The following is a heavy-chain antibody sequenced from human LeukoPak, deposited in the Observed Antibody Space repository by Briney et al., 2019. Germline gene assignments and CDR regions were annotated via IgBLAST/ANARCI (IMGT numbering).Heavy chain of an antibody. D-gene: IGHD3-16*02. V-gene: IGHV4-34*01. CDR2: INHSGST. CDR1: GGSFSGYY. CDR3: ARGPTHYDYVWGSYRREFDY. Sequence: SETLSLTCAVYGGSFSGYYWSWIRQPPGKGLEWIGEINHSGSTNYNPSLKSRVTMSVDTSKNQFSLKLSSVTAADTAVYYCARGPTHYDYVWGSYRREFDYWGQGTLVTVSS. J-gene: IGHJ4*02.